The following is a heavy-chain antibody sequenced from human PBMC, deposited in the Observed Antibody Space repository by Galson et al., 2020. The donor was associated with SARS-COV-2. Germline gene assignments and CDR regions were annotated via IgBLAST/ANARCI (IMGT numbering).Heavy chain of an antibody. V-gene: IGHV3-49*03. D-gene: IGHD3-3*01. CDR1: GFTFGDYA. CDR3: TRKTYYDFWSGYYYYYMDV. Sequence: GGSLRLSCTASGFTFGDYAMSWFRQAPGKGLEWVGFIRSKAYGGTTEYAASVKGRFTISRDDSKSIAYLQMNSLKTEDTAVYYCTRKTYYDFWSGYYYYYMDVWGKGTTVTVSS. J-gene: IGHJ6*03. CDR2: IRSKAYGGTT.